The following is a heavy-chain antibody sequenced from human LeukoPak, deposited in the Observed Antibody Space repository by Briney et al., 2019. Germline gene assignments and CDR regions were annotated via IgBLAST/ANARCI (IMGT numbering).Heavy chain of an antibody. CDR3: ARRVPTYSGYDYRIWFDP. CDR2: IYPVDSDT. D-gene: IGHD5-12*01. CDR1: GYSFTTYW. V-gene: IGHV5-51*01. J-gene: IGHJ5*02. Sequence: GESLKISCKGSGYSFTTYWIGWVRQIPGKGLEWMRIIYPVDSDTRYSPSFQAQVTISADKSITTAYLQWTSLKPSDTAMYYSARRVPTYSGYDYRIWFDPWGQGTLVTVSS.